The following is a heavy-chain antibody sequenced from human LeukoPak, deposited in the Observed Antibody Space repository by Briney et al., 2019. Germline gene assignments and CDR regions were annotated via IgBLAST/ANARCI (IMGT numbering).Heavy chain of an antibody. D-gene: IGHD3-10*01. V-gene: IGHV4-59*01. CDR3: ARIRYYYGSGYYFDY. Sequence: SETLSLTCTVSGGSISSYYWSWIRQPPGKGLEWIGYIYYSGRTNYNPSLKSRVTISVDTSKNQFSLKLSSVTAADTAVYYCARIRYYYGSGYYFDYWGQGTLVTVSS. CDR2: IYYSGRT. J-gene: IGHJ4*02. CDR1: GGSISSYY.